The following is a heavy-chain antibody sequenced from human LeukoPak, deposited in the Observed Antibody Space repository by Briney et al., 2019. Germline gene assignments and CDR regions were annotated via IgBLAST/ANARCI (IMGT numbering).Heavy chain of an antibody. CDR1: GYSFTTFW. J-gene: IGHJ4*02. V-gene: IGHV5-51*01. D-gene: IGHD5-24*01. CDR3: ASRKKGMATAGFDY. CDR2: IYPRDSDT. Sequence: GESLKISCKASGYSFTTFWIGWVRQVPGKGLEWMGIIYPRDSDTRYSPSFEGQVTISADKSTNSVYLQWSSLRASDTALYYCASRKKGMATAGFDYWGQGTLVTVSS.